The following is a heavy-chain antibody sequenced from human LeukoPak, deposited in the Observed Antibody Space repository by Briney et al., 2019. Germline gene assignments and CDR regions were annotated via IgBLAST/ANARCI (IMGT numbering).Heavy chain of an antibody. CDR1: GGSFSGYY. Sequence: SETLSLTCAVYGGSFSGYYWSWIRQPPGKGLEWIGEINHSGSTNYNPSLRSRVTISVDTSKNQFSLKLSSVTAADTAVYYCARKAHYTVVTAFDIWGQGTMVTVSS. D-gene: IGHD3-22*01. CDR2: INHSGST. V-gene: IGHV4-34*01. CDR3: ARKAHYTVVTAFDI. J-gene: IGHJ3*02.